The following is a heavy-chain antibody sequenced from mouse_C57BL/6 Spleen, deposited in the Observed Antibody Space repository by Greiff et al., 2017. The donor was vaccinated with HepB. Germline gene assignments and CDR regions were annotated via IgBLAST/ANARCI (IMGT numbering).Heavy chain of an antibody. CDR2: ISYDGSN. Sequence: EVKLMESGPGLVKPSQSLSLTCSVTGYSITSGYYWNWIRQFPGNKLEWMGYISYDGSNNYNPSLKNRISITRDTSKNQFFLKLNSVTTEDTATYYCARSPPYYSNYWWYFDVWGTGTTVTVSS. D-gene: IGHD2-5*01. J-gene: IGHJ1*03. CDR3: ARSPPYYSNYWWYFDV. CDR1: GYSITSGYY. V-gene: IGHV3-6*01.